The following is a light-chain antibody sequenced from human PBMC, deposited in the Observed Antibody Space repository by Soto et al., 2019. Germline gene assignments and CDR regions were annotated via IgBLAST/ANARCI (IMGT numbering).Light chain of an antibody. CDR1: QSIRSER. V-gene: IGKV3-20*01. CDR2: DAS. J-gene: IGKJ5*01. Sequence: EIVLTQSQDTLSLTPGERATLPGRASQSIRSERLAWYQQKPGQAPRLVIFDASNRASGMPERFSGSGSGTDFTLTIARLEPEDFAVYYCQEYDGAPITFGLGTGLEI. CDR3: QEYDGAPIT.